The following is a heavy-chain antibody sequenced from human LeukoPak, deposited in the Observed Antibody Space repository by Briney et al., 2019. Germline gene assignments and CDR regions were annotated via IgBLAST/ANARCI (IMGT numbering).Heavy chain of an antibody. J-gene: IGHJ4*02. V-gene: IGHV3-23*01. CDR1: GFTFSNYA. CDR2: ISGSGTST. D-gene: IGHD6-13*01. Sequence: GGSLRLSCAASGFTFSNYAMTWVRQAPGRGLEWVSGISGSGTSTYYADSVKGRFTISRDNSKNTLSLQMNSLRAEDSAVYYCAKYDSSWYERGYFDYWGQGTLVIVSS. CDR3: AKYDSSWYERGYFDY.